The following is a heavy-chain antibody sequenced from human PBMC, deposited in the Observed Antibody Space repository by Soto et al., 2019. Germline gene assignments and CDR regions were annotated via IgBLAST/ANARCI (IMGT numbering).Heavy chain of an antibody. D-gene: IGHD2-21*02. CDR1: GDSVTSASRY. J-gene: IGHJ5*01. V-gene: IGHV4-61*01. CDR2: IYHIGNT. CDR3: ARDRDVRYCCGDCYRLDS. Sequence: QVQLQESGPGLVKPSETLSLTCTVFGDSVTSASRYWTWIRQPPGKGLEWIGYIYHIGNTNYSPSLKRRVTISVDTSKNQFSLRLSSVTAADTAMYYCARDRDVRYCCGDCYRLDSWGQGTLVTVSS.